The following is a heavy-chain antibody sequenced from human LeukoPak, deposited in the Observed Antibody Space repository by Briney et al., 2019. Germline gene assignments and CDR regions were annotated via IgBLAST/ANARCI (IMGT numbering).Heavy chain of an antibody. CDR3: ARVGGIYCSSTSCANWFDP. D-gene: IGHD2-2*01. V-gene: IGHV3-21*01. J-gene: IGHJ5*02. CDR2: ISSSSSYI. Sequence: PGGSLRLSCAASGFTFSRYSMNWVRQAPGKGLEWVSSISSSSSYIYYADSVKGRFTISRDNAKNSLYLQMNSLRVEDTAVYYCARVGGIYCSSTSCANWFDPWGQGTLVTVSS. CDR1: GFTFSRYS.